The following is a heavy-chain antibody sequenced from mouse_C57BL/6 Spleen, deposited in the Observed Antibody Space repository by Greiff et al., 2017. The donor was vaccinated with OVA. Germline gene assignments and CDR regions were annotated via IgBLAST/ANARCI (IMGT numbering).Heavy chain of an antibody. Sequence: VQLQQPGAELVKPGASVRFSSKASAYTFPSYWMHGVRQRPGQGLGWIGMFHPNSGSTTYNEKFKSKATLTVDKSSSTAYMQLSSLTSEDSAVYYCARGYGSSYEVYYFDYWGQGTTLTVSS. D-gene: IGHD1-1*01. CDR3: ARGYGSSYEVYYFDY. V-gene: IGHV1-64*01. CDR1: AYTFPSYW. CDR2: FHPNSGST. J-gene: IGHJ2*01.